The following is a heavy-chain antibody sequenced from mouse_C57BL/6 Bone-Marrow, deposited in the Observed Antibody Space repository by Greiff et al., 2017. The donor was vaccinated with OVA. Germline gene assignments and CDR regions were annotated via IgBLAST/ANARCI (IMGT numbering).Heavy chain of an antibody. CDR3: ARTHYYGSSLYWYFDV. Sequence: EVMLVESEGGLVQPGSSMKLSCTASGFTFSDYYMAWVRQVPEKGLEWVANINYDGSSTYYLDSLKSRFIISRDNAKNILYLQMSSLKSEDTATYYCARTHYYGSSLYWYFDVWGTGTTVTVSS. CDR1: GFTFSDYY. D-gene: IGHD1-1*01. J-gene: IGHJ1*03. CDR2: INYDGSST. V-gene: IGHV5-16*01.